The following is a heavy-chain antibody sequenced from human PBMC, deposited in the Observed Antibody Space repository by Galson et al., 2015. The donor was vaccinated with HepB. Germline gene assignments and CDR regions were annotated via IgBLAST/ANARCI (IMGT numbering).Heavy chain of an antibody. CDR2: ISYDGSNK. V-gene: IGHV3-30*18. CDR3: AKSPLRLANSPIDY. Sequence: SLRLSCAASGFTFSSYGMHWVRQAPGKGLEWVAVISYDGSNKYYADSVKGRFTISRDNSKNTLYLQMNSLRAEDTAVYYCAKSPLRLANSPIDYWGQGTLVTVSS. J-gene: IGHJ4*02. D-gene: IGHD4/OR15-4a*01. CDR1: GFTFSSYG.